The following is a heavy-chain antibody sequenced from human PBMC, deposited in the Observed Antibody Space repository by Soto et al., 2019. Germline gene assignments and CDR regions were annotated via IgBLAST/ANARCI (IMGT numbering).Heavy chain of an antibody. Sequence: PSETLSLTCAVSGGSISSSNWWSWVRQPPGKGLEWIGEIYHSGSTNYNPSLKSRVTISVDKSKNQFSLKLSSVTAADTAVYYCARVAAAAGSGFDPWGQGTLVTVSS. J-gene: IGHJ5*02. CDR3: ARVAAAAGSGFDP. V-gene: IGHV4-4*02. CDR2: IYHSGST. D-gene: IGHD6-13*01. CDR1: GGSISSSNW.